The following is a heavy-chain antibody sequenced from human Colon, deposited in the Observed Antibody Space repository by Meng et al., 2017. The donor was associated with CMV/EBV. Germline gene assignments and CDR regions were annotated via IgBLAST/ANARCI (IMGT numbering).Heavy chain of an antibody. D-gene: IGHD3-16*01. J-gene: IGHJ4*02. V-gene: IGHV3-30*18. CDR2: ISYDGSNK. Sequence: AAHGITFSSYGMSWVRQAPGKGLEWVAIISYDGSNKYYADSVKGRFTISRDNSKNTLYLQMNSLRAEDTAVYYCAKDLETTDAIMDYWGQGTLVTVSS. CDR1: GITFSSYG. CDR3: AKDLETTDAIMDY.